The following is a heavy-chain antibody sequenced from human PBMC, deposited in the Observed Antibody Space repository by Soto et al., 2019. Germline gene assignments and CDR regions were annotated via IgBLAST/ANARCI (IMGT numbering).Heavy chain of an antibody. CDR3: ARGDSSSWNDY. D-gene: IGHD6-13*01. Sequence: HVQLVESGGGVVQPGRSLRLSCAASGFTFSSYGMHWVRQAPGKGLEWVAVIWYDGSNKYYADSVKGRFTISRDNSKNTLYLQMNSLRAEDTAVYYCARGDSSSWNDYWGQGTLVTVSS. V-gene: IGHV3-33*01. J-gene: IGHJ4*02. CDR2: IWYDGSNK. CDR1: GFTFSSYG.